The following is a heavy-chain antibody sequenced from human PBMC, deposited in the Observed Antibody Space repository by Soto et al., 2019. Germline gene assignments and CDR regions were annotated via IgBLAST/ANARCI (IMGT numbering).Heavy chain of an antibody. Sequence: GVLRLSCGASGFTFNHYAMNWVRQAPGKGLEWVSTITGGGDTSYYTDSVKGRFTISRDNSKNTLYLQMNSLRVEDTAVYYCAKDQAYYDFWSGYAGGMDVWGPGTTVTVSS. CDR2: ITGGGDTS. D-gene: IGHD3-3*01. CDR3: AKDQAYYDFWSGYAGGMDV. CDR1: GFTFNHYA. V-gene: IGHV3-23*01. J-gene: IGHJ6*02.